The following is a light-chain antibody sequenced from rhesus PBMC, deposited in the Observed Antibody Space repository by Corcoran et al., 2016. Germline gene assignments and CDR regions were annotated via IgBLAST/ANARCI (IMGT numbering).Light chain of an antibody. V-gene: IGKV1-69*01. CDR1: QGISNW. J-gene: IGKJ1*01. CDR3: QQHDNSPWT. CDR2: RAS. Sequence: DIQMTQSPSSLSAPVGDRVTITCRASQGISNWLAWYQQKPGKAPKLLIYRASQSETGVPSRFSGSGSGTDFTLTISSLQPEDIATYYCQQHDNSPWTFGQGTKVEIK.